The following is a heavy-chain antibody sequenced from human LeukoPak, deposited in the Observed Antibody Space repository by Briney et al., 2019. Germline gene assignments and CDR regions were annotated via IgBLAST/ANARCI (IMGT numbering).Heavy chain of an antibody. CDR1: GGSFSGYY. Sequence: SETLSLTCAVYGGSFSGYYWSWIRQPRGKGLEWIGYIYYSGSTNYNPSLKSRVTISVDTSKNQFSLKLSSVTAADTAVYYCARDRYFDLWGRGTLVTVSS. CDR2: IYYSGST. V-gene: IGHV4-59*01. J-gene: IGHJ2*01. CDR3: ARDRYFDL.